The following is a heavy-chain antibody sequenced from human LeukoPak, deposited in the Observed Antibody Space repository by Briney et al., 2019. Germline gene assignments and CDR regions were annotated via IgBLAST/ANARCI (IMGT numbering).Heavy chain of an antibody. CDR2: IRSKAYGGTT. V-gene: IGHV3-49*04. Sequence: GGSLRLSCTASGFTFGDYAMSWVRQAPGKGLEWVGFIRSKAYGGTTEYAASVKGRFTISRDDSKSIAYLQMNSLKPEDTAVYYCTRDHRHYYDSSGYYYAIYYWGQGTLVTVSS. D-gene: IGHD3-22*01. J-gene: IGHJ4*02. CDR3: TRDHRHYYDSSGYYYAIYY. CDR1: GFTFGDYA.